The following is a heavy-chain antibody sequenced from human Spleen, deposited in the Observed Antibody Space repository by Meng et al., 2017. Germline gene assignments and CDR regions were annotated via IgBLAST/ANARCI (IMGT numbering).Heavy chain of an antibody. V-gene: IGHV3-74*01. J-gene: IGHJ4*02. CDR2: IVSDGGIT. CDR3: ARDLAWVLFGY. CDR1: GFNFGDYI. Sequence: VMMVVAGGGLVQPGGSLGLSCGSSGFNFGDYIMHWVRQSPGKGLEWISRIVSDGGITTYADSVKGRFTVSRDNAKNTLYLQMNSLGADDTAVYYCARDLAWVLFGYWGQGALVTVSS. D-gene: IGHD3-3*01.